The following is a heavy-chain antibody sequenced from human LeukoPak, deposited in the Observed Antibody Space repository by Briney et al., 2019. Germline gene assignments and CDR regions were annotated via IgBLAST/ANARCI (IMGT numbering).Heavy chain of an antibody. D-gene: IGHD3-16*01. CDR3: AKVTLYDYVWGNQQGGDY. V-gene: IGHV3-30*18. J-gene: IGHJ4*02. Sequence: GGSLRLSCAASGFTFSSYGMHWVRQAPGKGLEWVAIISYDGSYKYSADSVKGRFTISRDNSKNTLYLQMNSLRAEDTAVYYCAKVTLYDYVWGNQQGGDYWGQGTLVTVSS. CDR2: ISYDGSYK. CDR1: GFTFSSYG.